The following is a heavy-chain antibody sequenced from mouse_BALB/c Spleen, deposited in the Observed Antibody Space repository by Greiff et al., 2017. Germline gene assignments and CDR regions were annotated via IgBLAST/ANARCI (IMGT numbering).Heavy chain of an antibody. Sequence: QVQLQQPGAELVKPGASVKLSCKASGYTFTSYYMYWVKQRPGQGLEWIGGINPSNGGTNFNEKFKSKATLTVDKSSSIAYMQLSSLTSEDSAVYYCTRTGGYFDYWGQGTTLTVSS. CDR1: GYTFTSYY. J-gene: IGHJ2*01. CDR2: INPSNGGT. V-gene: IGHV1S81*02. CDR3: TRTGGYFDY.